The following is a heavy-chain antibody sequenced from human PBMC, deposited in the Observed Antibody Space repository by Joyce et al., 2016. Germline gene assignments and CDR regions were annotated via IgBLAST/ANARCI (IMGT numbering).Heavy chain of an antibody. CDR1: GFSVSDNY. D-gene: IGHD6-25*01. V-gene: IGHV3-53*01. Sequence: EVQLVESGGGLIQPGGSLRLSCAGSGFSVSDNYMSWVRQAPGKGLEWVSVIYRGGNTKDADSVKGRFTISRDNSKNTLYLHMKSLRAEDTAVYYCARDPLSGGMDVWGQGITVTVSS. CDR3: ARDPLSGGMDV. J-gene: IGHJ6*02. CDR2: IYRGGNT.